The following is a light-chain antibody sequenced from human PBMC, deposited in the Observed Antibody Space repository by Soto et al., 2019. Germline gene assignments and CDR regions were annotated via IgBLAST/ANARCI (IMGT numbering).Light chain of an antibody. J-gene: IGKJ4*01. CDR3: QEYNNWPALT. Sequence: EIVMTQSPATLSVSPGERATLSCRASQSVSSNLAWYQQKPGQAPRLLIYGASTRATGIPARFSGSGSVTEFTLTNSSLQSEDVADYYCQEYNNWPALTFGGGTKVEIK. CDR1: QSVSSN. V-gene: IGKV3-15*01. CDR2: GAS.